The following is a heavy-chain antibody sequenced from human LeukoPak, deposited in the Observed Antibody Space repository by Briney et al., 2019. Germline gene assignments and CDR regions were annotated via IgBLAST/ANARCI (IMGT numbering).Heavy chain of an antibody. CDR1: GYTFTGYY. V-gene: IGHV1-2*02. CDR3: ARGYIVVVPAAMGEVDY. Sequence: ASVKVSCKASGYTFTGYYMHWVRQAPGQGLEWMGWINPNSGGTNYAQKFQGRVTMTRDTSISTAYMELSRLRSDDTAVYYCARGYIVVVPAAMGEVDYWGQGTLVTVSS. CDR2: INPNSGGT. J-gene: IGHJ4*02. D-gene: IGHD2-2*01.